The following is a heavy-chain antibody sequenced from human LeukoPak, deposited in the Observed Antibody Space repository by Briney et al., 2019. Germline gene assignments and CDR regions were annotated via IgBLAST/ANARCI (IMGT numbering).Heavy chain of an antibody. D-gene: IGHD6-6*01. V-gene: IGHV3-64D*06. CDR1: GFTFSSYA. CDR2: ITSNGDTT. Sequence: GGSLRLSCSASGFTFSSYAMHWVRQAPGKGLEYVSSITSNGDTTYYTDSVKGRFTISRDNSKNTLYLQMSSLRAEDTAVYYCARYPYSSSSRWFDPWGQGTVVTVFS. J-gene: IGHJ5*02. CDR3: ARYPYSSSSRWFDP.